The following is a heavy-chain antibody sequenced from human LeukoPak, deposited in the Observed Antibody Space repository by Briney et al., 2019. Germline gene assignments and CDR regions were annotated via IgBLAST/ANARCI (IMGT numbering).Heavy chain of an antibody. V-gene: IGHV1-2*02. Sequence: ASVKVSCKASGYTFTGYYMHWVRQAPGQGLEWMGWINPNSGGTNYAQKFQGRVTMTRDTSISTAYMELSRLRSDDTAVYYCARATYYYDSSGYSPWGQGTLVTVSS. J-gene: IGHJ5*02. CDR3: ARATYYYDSSGYSP. CDR2: INPNSGGT. CDR1: GYTFTGYY. D-gene: IGHD3-22*01.